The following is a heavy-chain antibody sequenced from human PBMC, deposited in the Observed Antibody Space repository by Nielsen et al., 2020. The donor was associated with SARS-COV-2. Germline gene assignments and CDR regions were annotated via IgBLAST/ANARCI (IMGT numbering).Heavy chain of an antibody. J-gene: IGHJ2*01. Sequence: GESLKISCKGSGNSFTSYWITWGRPMPGKGLEWMGNIDPNDSYTNFSPSFQGHVTMSIDKSITTAYLQWSTLKPSDTGIYYCARHLWGSSGDSPPRYFDFWGRGTLVTVSS. D-gene: IGHD5-12*01. V-gene: IGHV5-10-1*01. CDR2: IDPNDSYT. CDR1: GNSFTSYW. CDR3: ARHLWGSSGDSPPRYFDF.